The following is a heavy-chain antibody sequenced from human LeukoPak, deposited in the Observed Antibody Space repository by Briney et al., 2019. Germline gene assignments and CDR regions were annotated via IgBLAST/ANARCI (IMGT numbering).Heavy chain of an antibody. CDR2: ISVSGGST. J-gene: IGHJ4*02. CDR1: GFTFSNYA. V-gene: IGHV3-23*01. D-gene: IGHD3-3*01. CDR3: AKSTIFGEYYFDY. Sequence: GGSLRLSCAASGFTFSNYAMSWVRQAPGNGLEWVSGISVSGGSTYYADSVKGRFTICRDNSKNTMYLQMNSLRAEDTAVYYCAKSTIFGEYYFDYWGQGTLVSVSS.